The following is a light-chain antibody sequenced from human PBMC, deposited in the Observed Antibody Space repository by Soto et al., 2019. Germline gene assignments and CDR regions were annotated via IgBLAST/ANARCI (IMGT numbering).Light chain of an antibody. V-gene: IGKV1-5*03. CDR3: QQHNSLSIT. J-gene: IGKJ5*01. CDR2: VGY. Sequence: LDWYLQRPGHSPQLLIYVGYNRASGVPSRFSGSGSGTEFTLTISSLQPADYATYYCQQHNSLSITFGQGTRLEIK.